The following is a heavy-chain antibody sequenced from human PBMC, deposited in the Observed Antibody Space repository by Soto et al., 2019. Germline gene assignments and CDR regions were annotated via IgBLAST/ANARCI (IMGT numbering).Heavy chain of an antibody. V-gene: IGHV4-4*02. CDR3: ASRGSSGPF. CDR1: GGSITNTDW. D-gene: IGHD3-22*01. Sequence: QVQLQESGPGLVKPSGTLSLTCAVSGGSITNTDWWTWVRKPPGMGLEWVGDISLSGNTNYNPSLEGRAAISLDKSRNQFSLILNSVTAADTAVYYCASRGSSGPFWGQGTLVTVSS. J-gene: IGHJ4*02. CDR2: ISLSGNT.